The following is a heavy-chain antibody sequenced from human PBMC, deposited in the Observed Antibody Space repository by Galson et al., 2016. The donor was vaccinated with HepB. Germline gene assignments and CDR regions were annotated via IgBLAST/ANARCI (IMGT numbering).Heavy chain of an antibody. Sequence: SLRLSCAVSGFTFSTFAMHWVRQAPGKGLDFVSVISSNGGTTYYADSVKGRFTISRDNSKNTLYLQMSSLRPEDTSVYYCVKDMSSIHYCFDFWGQGILVTVSS. CDR3: VKDMSSIHYCFDF. CDR2: ISSNGGTT. J-gene: IGHJ4*02. CDR1: GFTFSTFA. D-gene: IGHD5/OR15-5a*01. V-gene: IGHV3-64D*08.